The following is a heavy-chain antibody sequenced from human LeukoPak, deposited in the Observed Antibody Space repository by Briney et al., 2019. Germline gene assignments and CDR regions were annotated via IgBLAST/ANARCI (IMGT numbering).Heavy chain of an antibody. Sequence: PSETLSLTCAVYGVSFSGYYWSWIRQPPGKGLEWIGEINHSGSTNYNPSLKSRVTISVDTSKNQFSLKLSSVTAADTAVYYCASSDILTGDDAFDIWGQGTMVTVSS. D-gene: IGHD3-9*01. CDR2: INHSGST. V-gene: IGHV4-34*01. J-gene: IGHJ3*02. CDR3: ASSDILTGDDAFDI. CDR1: GVSFSGYY.